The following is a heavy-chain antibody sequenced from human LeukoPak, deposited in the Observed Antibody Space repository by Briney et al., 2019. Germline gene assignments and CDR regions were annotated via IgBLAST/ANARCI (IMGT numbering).Heavy chain of an antibody. V-gene: IGHV4-39*01. CDR2: IYYSGST. D-gene: IGHD6-13*01. CDR3: ARHPRPYETRSWPYYFDY. Sequence: PSETLSLTCTVSGGSISRSSNYWGWIRQPPGKGLEWIGSIYYSGSTYYNPSLKSRVTISVDTSKNQFSLKLSSVTAADTAVYYCARHPRPYETRSWPYYFDYWGQGTLVTVSS. CDR1: GGSISRSSNY. J-gene: IGHJ4*02.